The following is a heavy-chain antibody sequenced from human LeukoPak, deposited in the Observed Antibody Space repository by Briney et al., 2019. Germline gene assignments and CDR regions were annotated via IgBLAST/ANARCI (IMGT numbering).Heavy chain of an antibody. CDR1: GGSISSYY. V-gene: IGHV4-59*08. CDR2: IYYSGNT. D-gene: IGHD1-26*01. CDR3: ARLHPSQSGFSDY. Sequence: KPSETLSLTCTVSGGSISSYYWSWIRQPPGKGLEWIGYIYYSGNTKYNPSLRSRVTISVDTSKNQVSLRLSSVTAADTAMYYCARLHPSQSGFSDYWGQGTLVTVSS. J-gene: IGHJ4*02.